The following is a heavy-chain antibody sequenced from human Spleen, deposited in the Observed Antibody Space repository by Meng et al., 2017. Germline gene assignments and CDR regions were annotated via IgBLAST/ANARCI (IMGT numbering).Heavy chain of an antibody. CDR1: GGSISSSNW. V-gene: IGHV4-4*02. CDR2: IYHSGST. D-gene: IGHD6-13*01. CDR3: ARVSLQATIAAAGVVWFDP. Sequence: QVQLQESGPGLVKPSGTLYLTCAVSGGSISSSNWWSWVRQPPGKGLEWIGEIYHSGSTNYNPSLKSRVTISVDKSKNQFSLKLSSVTAAGTAVYYCARVSLQATIAAAGVVWFDPWGQGTLVTVSS. J-gene: IGHJ5*02.